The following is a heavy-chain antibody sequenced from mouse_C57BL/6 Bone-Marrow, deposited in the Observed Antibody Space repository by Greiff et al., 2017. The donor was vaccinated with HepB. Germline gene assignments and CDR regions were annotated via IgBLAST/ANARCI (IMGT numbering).Heavy chain of an antibody. D-gene: IGHD1-1*01. V-gene: IGHV1-55*01. Sequence: QVQLQQPGAELVKPGASVKMSCKASGYTFTSYWITWVKQRPGQGLEWIGDIYPGSGSTNYNEKFKSKATLTVDTSSSTAYMQLSSLTSEDSAVDYCARSVYYYGSKDWYFDVWGTGTTVTVSS. CDR2: IYPGSGST. CDR1: GYTFTSYW. CDR3: ARSVYYYGSKDWYFDV. J-gene: IGHJ1*03.